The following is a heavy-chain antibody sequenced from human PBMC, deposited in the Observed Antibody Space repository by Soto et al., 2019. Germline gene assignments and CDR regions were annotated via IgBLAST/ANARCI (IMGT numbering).Heavy chain of an antibody. CDR1: EDTFRNYA. J-gene: IGHJ5*02. V-gene: IGHV1-69*06. D-gene: IGHD3-16*02. CDR2: IIPIFGTA. CDR3: ARSSGGVFGIIIEGSNWLAP. Sequence: GASVKVSCKASEDTFRNYAISWVRQAPGQGLEWMGGIIPIFGTANYAQKFQGRVTITADTSANTVYLELSSLRSEDTAVYYCARSSGGVFGIIIEGSNWLAPWGQGSLVTVSS.